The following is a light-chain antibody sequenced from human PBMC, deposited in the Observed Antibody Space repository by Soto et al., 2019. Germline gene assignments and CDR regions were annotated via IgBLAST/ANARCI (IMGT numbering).Light chain of an antibody. CDR1: QGIINY. CDR3: QPYDTYYP. CDR2: DVS. Sequence: DIQMNQSPSTLSASVGDSVTITCRASQGIINYLAWYQQKPGKAPPLLIYDVSRLESGVPRRFSGSGSGTEFTLTINSLQPDDFATDYCQPYDTYYPVGQGAKVAIK. J-gene: IGKJ1*01. V-gene: IGKV1-5*01.